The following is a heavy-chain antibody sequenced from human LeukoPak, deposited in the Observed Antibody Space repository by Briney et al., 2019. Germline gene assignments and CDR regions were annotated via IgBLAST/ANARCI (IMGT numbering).Heavy chain of an antibody. CDR3: ARAIPSYYYYYMDA. D-gene: IGHD2-21*01. CDR1: GGSISSSSYY. V-gene: IGHV4-39*07. CDR2: IYYSGST. J-gene: IGHJ6*03. Sequence: SETLSLTCTVSGGSISSSSYYWGWIRQPPGKGLEWIGSIYYSGSTYYNPSLKSRVTISVDTSKNQFSLKLSSVTAADTAVYYCARAIPSYYYYYMDAWGKGTTVTVSS.